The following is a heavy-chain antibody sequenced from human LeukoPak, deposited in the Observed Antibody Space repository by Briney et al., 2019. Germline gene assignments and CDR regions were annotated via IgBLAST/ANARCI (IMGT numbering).Heavy chain of an antibody. V-gene: IGHV3-53*01. Sequence: PGGSLRLSCAASGFTVDNNYINWVRQAPGKGLEWVSVIYSGASRYYADSVKGRFTISRDSSKNTVYLQMNSLRAEDTAVYYCATGGLGELYLDYWGQGTLVTVSS. CDR3: ATGGLGELYLDY. CDR2: IYSGASR. J-gene: IGHJ4*02. CDR1: GFTVDNNY. D-gene: IGHD3-10*01.